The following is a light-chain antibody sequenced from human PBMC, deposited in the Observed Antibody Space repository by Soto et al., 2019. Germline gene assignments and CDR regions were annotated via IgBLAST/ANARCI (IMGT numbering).Light chain of an antibody. CDR1: QDIVTN. Sequence: IVMTQSPVTLSVSPGERATLSCRARQDIVTNVAWYQQRPGQAPRLLIYDASTRATDIPARFSGSGSGKEFTLTISGLQSADSAVYYCQQYSNWPPRLTFGGGTKVELK. CDR3: QQYSNWPPRLT. J-gene: IGKJ4*01. V-gene: IGKV3-15*01. CDR2: DAS.